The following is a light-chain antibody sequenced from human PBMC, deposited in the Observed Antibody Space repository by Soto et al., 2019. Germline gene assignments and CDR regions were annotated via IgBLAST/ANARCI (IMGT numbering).Light chain of an antibody. J-gene: IGKJ5*01. V-gene: IGKV4-1*01. Sequence: DIVMTQSPDSLAVSLGERATINCKSSQSVLYSSNNKNYLGWYQQKPGQSPNLLIYWASTRESGVPDRFSGSGSGTEFTLTISSLQAEDVAVYYCQQYYSIPYTFGRGTRLEIK. CDR1: QSVLYSSNNKNY. CDR2: WAS. CDR3: QQYYSIPYT.